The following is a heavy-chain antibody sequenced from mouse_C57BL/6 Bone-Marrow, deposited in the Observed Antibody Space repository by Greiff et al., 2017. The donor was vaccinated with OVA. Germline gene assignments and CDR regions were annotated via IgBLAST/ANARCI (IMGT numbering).Heavy chain of an antibody. CDR1: GYAFSSYW. D-gene: IGHD3-2*02. V-gene: IGHV1-80*01. CDR2: IYPGDGDT. CDR3: ARGGSSGLFDY. Sequence: VMLVESGAELVKPGASVKISCKASGYAFSSYWMNWVKQRPGKGLEWIGQIYPGDGDTNYNGKFKGKATLTADKSSSTAYMQLSSLTSEDSAVYFCARGGSSGLFDYWGQGTTLTVSS. J-gene: IGHJ2*01.